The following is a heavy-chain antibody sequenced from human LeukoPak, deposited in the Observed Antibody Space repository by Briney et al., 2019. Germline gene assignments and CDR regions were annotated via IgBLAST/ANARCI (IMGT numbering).Heavy chain of an antibody. V-gene: IGHV3-30*02. CDR1: GFTFSSYG. Sequence: GGSLRLSCAASGFTFSSYGMHWVRQAPGKGLEWVAFIRYDGSNKYYADSVKGRFTISRDNSKNTLYLQMNSLRAEDTAVYYCARDKDSSSWYGEYFQHWGQGTLVTVSS. J-gene: IGHJ1*01. D-gene: IGHD6-13*01. CDR2: IRYDGSNK. CDR3: ARDKDSSSWYGEYFQH.